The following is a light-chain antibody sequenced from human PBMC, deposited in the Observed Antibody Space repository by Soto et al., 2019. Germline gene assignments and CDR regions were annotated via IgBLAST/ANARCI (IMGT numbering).Light chain of an antibody. V-gene: IGKV3D-20*02. CDR3: QQRSNWPPHIT. J-gene: IGKJ3*01. CDR2: GAF. Sequence: EIVLTQSPGTLSLSPGERATLSCRASQSVSSSYLAWYQQKPGQAPRLLIYGAFNRATGIPARFSGSGSGTDFTLTISSLEPEDFAVYYCQQRSNWPPHITFGPGTKVDIK. CDR1: QSVSSSY.